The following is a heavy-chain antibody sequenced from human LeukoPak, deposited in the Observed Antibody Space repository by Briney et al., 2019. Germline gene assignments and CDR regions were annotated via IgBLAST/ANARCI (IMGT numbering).Heavy chain of an antibody. J-gene: IGHJ6*03. CDR3: VKDLLAAAHYYYMDV. CDR2: IRYDGSNK. CDR1: GFTFSSYG. V-gene: IGHV3-30*02. Sequence: GGSLRLSCAASGFTFSSYGMHWVRQAPGKGLEWVAFIRYDGSNKYYADSVKGRFTISRDNSKNTLYLRMNSLRAEDTAVYYCVKDLLAAAHYYYMDVWGKGTTVTVSS. D-gene: IGHD6-13*01.